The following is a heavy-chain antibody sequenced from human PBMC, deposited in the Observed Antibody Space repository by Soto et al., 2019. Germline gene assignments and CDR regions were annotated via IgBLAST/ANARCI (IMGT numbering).Heavy chain of an antibody. CDR1: GFTFSSYG. D-gene: IGHD3-3*01. CDR2: ISGSGGST. Sequence: VQLVESGGGVVQPGRSLRLSCAASGFTFSSYGMHWVRQAPGKGLEWVSAISGSGGSTYYADSVKGRFTISRDNSKNTLYLQMNSLRAEDTAVYYCANPYYDFWSGYQPPFDYWGQGTLVTVSS. J-gene: IGHJ4*02. V-gene: IGHV3-23*04. CDR3: ANPYYDFWSGYQPPFDY.